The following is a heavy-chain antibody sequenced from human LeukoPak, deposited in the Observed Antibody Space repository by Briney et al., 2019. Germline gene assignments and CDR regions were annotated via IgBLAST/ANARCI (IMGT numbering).Heavy chain of an antibody. J-gene: IGHJ4*02. D-gene: IGHD3-10*01. CDR2: YDPEDGQT. V-gene: IGHV1-24*01. Sequence: VASEKLSCKVSRHTLTELYMHWVRHAPGKGLEWMGGYDPEDGQTIYAQKFQGRVTMTEDTSTDTAYLDLSSLRAEDTAVYYCATDRGYWGQGTLVTVSS. CDR1: RHTLTELY. CDR3: ATDRGY.